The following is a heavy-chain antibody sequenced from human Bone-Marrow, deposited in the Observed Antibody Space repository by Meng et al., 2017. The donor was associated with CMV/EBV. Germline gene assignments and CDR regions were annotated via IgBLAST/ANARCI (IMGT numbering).Heavy chain of an antibody. J-gene: IGHJ4*02. CDR3: AVTYYYDSSGYYSFDY. CDR1: GYTFTSYG. D-gene: IGHD3-22*01. CDR2: ISAYNGNT. V-gene: IGHV1-18*01. Sequence: VQLVQSGAEVKKPWASGKVSCKASGYTFTSYGISWVRQAPGQGLEWMGWISAYNGNTNYAQKLQGRVTMTTDTSTSTAYMELRSLRSDDTAVYYCAVTYYYDSSGYYSFDYWGQGTLVTVSS.